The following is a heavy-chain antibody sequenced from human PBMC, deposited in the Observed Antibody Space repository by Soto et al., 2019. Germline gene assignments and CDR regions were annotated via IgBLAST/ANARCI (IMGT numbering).Heavy chain of an antibody. CDR2: IYSGGST. D-gene: IGHD1-26*01. CDR1: GFNVSSNY. V-gene: IGHV3-53*01. CDR3: ARGSGSSTPTPFDY. Sequence: GGSRRLSCAACGFNVSSNYMSWVRQAPGKGLEWLSVIYSGGSTYYAESVKGRFTISRDNSKNTLNLQMNALRVEDTAVYYCARGSGSSTPTPFDYWGQGTRVTVSS. J-gene: IGHJ4*02.